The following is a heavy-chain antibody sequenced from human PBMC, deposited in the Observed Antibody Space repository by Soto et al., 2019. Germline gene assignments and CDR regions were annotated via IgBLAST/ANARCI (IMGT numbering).Heavy chain of an antibody. CDR2: IWYDGSNK. CDR1: GFTFSSYG. D-gene: IGHD3-10*01. J-gene: IGHJ5*02. Sequence: GGSLRLSCAASGFTFSSYGMHWVRQAPGKGLEWVAVIWYDGSNKYYADSVKGRFTISRDNSKNTLYLQMNSLRAEDTAVYYCARDGPITMVRGVHPFNWFDPWGQGTLVTVSS. V-gene: IGHV3-33*01. CDR3: ARDGPITMVRGVHPFNWFDP.